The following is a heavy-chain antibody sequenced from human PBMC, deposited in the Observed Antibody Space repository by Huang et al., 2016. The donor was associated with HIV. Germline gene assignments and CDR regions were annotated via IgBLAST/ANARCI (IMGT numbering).Heavy chain of an antibody. J-gene: IGHJ3*02. CDR2: ISDSGST. V-gene: IGHV4-34*02. CDR3: ARMFKYDSGGYWGNDAFDI. D-gene: IGHD3-22*01. CDR1: GGSFSGHY. Sequence: QVQLQQWGAELLKPSETLSLTCAVSGGSFSGHYWTWIRQPPGRGLEWIGEISDSGSTTHNPSLKSRVTMSGDTSQSHFSLKLNSVTAADTAIYYCARMFKYDSGGYWGNDAFDIWGQGTMVTVSS.